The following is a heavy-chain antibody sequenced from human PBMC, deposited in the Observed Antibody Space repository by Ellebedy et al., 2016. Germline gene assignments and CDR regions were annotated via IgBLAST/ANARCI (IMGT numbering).Heavy chain of an antibody. CDR3: AREGALTTTVTTNPRANWFDP. CDR1: GFTFSSYA. Sequence: GGSLRLXXAASGFTFSSYAMHWVRQAPGKGLEWVAVISYDGSNKYYADSVKGRFTISRDNSKNTLYLQMNSLRAEDTAVYYCAREGALTTTVTTNPRANWFDPWGQGTLVTVSS. J-gene: IGHJ5*02. D-gene: IGHD4-17*01. CDR2: ISYDGSNK. V-gene: IGHV3-30-3*01.